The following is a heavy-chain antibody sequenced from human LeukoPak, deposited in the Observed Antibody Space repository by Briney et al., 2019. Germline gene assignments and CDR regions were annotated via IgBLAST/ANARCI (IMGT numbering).Heavy chain of an antibody. CDR1: GFTFSSHW. CDR2: IKQDGSEK. D-gene: IGHD3-3*01. CDR3: ARVQASYYDFWSGYYYFDY. V-gene: IGHV3-7*01. Sequence: GGSLRLSCAASGFTFSSHWMSWVRQAPGKGLEWVANIKQDGSEKYYVDSVKGRFTISRDNAKNSLYLQMNSLRAEDTAVYYCARVQASYYDFWSGYYYFDYWGQGTLVTVSS. J-gene: IGHJ4*02.